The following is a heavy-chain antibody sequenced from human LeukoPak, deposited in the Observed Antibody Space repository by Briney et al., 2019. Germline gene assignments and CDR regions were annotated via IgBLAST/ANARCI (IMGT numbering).Heavy chain of an antibody. D-gene: IGHD3-10*01. CDR3: ARDGAGSGMRAFDY. CDR2: IWYDGSNK. J-gene: IGHJ4*02. V-gene: IGHV3-33*01. CDR1: GFTFSSYG. Sequence: GRSLRLSCAASGFTFSSYGMHWVRQAPGKGLEWVAVIWYDGSNKYYADSVKGRFTISRDNSKNTLYLQMNSLRAKDTAVYYCARDGAGSGMRAFDYWGQGTLVTVSS.